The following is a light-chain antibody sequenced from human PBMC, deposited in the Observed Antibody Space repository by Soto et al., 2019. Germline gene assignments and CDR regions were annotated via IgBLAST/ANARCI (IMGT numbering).Light chain of an antibody. CDR3: QQYYSYPYT. CDR2: KAS. Sequence: DIQMTQSPSTLSASVGDRVTITCRASQSISSWLAWYQQRPGKAPKLLIYKASSLQSGVPSRFSRSGSGAEFTLTISSLQTDDFATYYCQQYYSYPYTFGQGTKLEIK. J-gene: IGKJ2*01. V-gene: IGKV1-5*03. CDR1: QSISSW.